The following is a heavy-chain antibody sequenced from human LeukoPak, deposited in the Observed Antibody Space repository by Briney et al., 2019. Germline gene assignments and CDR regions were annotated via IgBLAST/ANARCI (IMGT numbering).Heavy chain of an antibody. CDR3: AKGCSGGSCYSGFNYFDY. CDR2: ISGGGGST. V-gene: IGHV3-23*01. CDR1: GFTFSSYA. Sequence: GGSLRLSCAASGFTFSSYAMSWVRQAPGKGLEWVSAISGGGGSTYYTDSVKGRFTISRDNSKNTLYLQMNSLRAEDTAVYYCAKGCSGGSCYSGFNYFDYWGQGTLVTVSS. J-gene: IGHJ4*02. D-gene: IGHD2-15*01.